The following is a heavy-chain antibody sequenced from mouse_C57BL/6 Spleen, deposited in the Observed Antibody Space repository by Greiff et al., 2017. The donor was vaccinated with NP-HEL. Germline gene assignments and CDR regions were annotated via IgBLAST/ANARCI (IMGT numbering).Heavy chain of an antibody. V-gene: IGHV1-52*01. CDR2: IDPSDSET. CDR3: ARWGGKEETWFAY. CDR1: GYTFTSYW. Sequence: QVQLQQPGAELVRPGSSVKLSCKASGYTFTSYWMHWVKQRPIQGLEWIGNIDPSDSETHYNQKFKDKATLTVDKSSSTAYMQLSSLTSEDSAVYYCARWGGKEETWFAYWGQGTLVTVSA. J-gene: IGHJ3*01. D-gene: IGHD1-1*02.